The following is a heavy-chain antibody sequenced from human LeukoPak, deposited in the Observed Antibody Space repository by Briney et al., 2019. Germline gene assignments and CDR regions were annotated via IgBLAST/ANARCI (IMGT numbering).Heavy chain of an antibody. D-gene: IGHD6-13*01. Sequence: SETLSLTCTVSGGSISSYYWSWIRQPAGKGLEWIGRIYTSGSTNYNPSLKSRVTMSVDTSKNQFSLKLSSVTAADTAVYYCARVGGSSWYGAFDIWGQGTMVTASS. CDR1: GGSISSYY. CDR2: IYTSGST. CDR3: ARVGGSSWYGAFDI. J-gene: IGHJ3*02. V-gene: IGHV4-4*07.